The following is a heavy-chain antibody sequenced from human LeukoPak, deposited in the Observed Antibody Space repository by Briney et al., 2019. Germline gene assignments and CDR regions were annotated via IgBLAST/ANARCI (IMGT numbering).Heavy chain of an antibody. CDR1: GFTFSSYS. D-gene: IGHD7-27*01. CDR3: ARDSGDYYYGMDV. Sequence: GGSLRLSCAASGFTFSSYSMNWVRQAPGKGLEWVSSISSSSSYIYYADSVKGRFTISRDNAENSLYLQMNSLRAEDTAVYYCARDSGDYYYGMDVWGQGTTVTVSS. CDR2: ISSSSSYI. V-gene: IGHV3-21*01. J-gene: IGHJ6*02.